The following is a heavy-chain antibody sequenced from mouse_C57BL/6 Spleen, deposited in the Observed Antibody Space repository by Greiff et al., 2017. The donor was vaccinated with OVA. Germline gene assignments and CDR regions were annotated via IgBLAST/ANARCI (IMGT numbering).Heavy chain of an antibody. V-gene: IGHV5-17*01. J-gene: IGHJ2*01. CDR3: ARRLTGFDY. CDR1: GFTFSDYG. D-gene: IGHD4-1*01. CDR2: ISSGSSTI. Sequence: DVKLVESGGGLVKPGGSLKLSCAASGFTFSDYGMHWVRQAPEKGLEWVAYISSGSSTIYYADTVKGRFTFSRDNAKNTLFLQMTSLRSEDTAMYYCARRLTGFDYWGQGTTLTVSS.